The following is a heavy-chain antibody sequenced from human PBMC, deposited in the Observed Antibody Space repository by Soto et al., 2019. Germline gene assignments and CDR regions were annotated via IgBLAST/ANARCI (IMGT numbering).Heavy chain of an antibody. V-gene: IGHV1-18*01. Sequence: ASVKVSCKASGYTFTRYGISWVRQAPGQGLEWMGWISGYNGDTNYAQKFQGRVSMTIDTSTTTAYMELRSLTSDDTAVYYCARHNYDSSGTAVDVWGQGTTVTVSS. CDR3: ARHNYDSSGTAVDV. CDR1: GYTFTRYG. J-gene: IGHJ6*02. D-gene: IGHD3-22*01. CDR2: ISGYNGDT.